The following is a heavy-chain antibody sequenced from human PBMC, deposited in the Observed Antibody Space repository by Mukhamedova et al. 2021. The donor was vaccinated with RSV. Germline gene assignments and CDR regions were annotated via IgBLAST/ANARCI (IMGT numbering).Heavy chain of an antibody. V-gene: IGHV4-4*07. D-gene: IGHD6-19*01. Sequence: SWIRQPAGKGLEWIGRIYTSGSTNYNPSLKSRVTMSVDTSKNQFSLKLSSVTAADTAVYYCARESSSGWIFVYWGQGTLVTVSS. J-gene: IGHJ4*02. CDR2: IYTSGST. CDR3: ARESSSGWIFVY.